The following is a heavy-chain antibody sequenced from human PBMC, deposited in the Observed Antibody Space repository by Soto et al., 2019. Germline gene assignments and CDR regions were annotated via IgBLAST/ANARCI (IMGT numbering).Heavy chain of an antibody. CDR1: GYTLTELS. CDR3: ATFMVRGVIIPFDY. CDR2: FDPEDGET. D-gene: IGHD3-10*01. V-gene: IGHV1-24*01. J-gene: IGHJ4*02. Sequence: QVQLVQSGAEVKKPGASVKVSCKVSGYTLTELSMHWVRQAPGKGLEWMGGFDPEDGETIYAQKFQGRVTMTEETSTDTAYMELSSLRSEDTAVYYCATFMVRGVIIPFDYWGQGTLVTVSS.